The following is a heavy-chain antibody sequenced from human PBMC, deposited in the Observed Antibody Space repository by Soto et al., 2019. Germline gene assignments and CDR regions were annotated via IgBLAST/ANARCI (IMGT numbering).Heavy chain of an antibody. CDR2: IWYDGSNK. V-gene: IGHV3-33*01. CDR3: ARDRSVAAFDP. CDR1: GFTFSSYG. D-gene: IGHD2-15*01. J-gene: IGHJ5*02. Sequence: QVQLVESGGGVVQPGRSLRLSCAASGFTFSSYGMHWVRQAPGKGLEWVAVIWYDGSNKYYADSVKGRFTISRDNSKNTLYLQMNSLRAEDTAVYYCARDRSVAAFDPWGQGTLFTVSS.